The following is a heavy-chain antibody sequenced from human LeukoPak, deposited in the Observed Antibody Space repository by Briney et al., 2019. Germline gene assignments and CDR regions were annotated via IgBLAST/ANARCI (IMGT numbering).Heavy chain of an antibody. V-gene: IGHV6-1*01. J-gene: IGHJ3*01. Sequence: SQTLALTCDISGDTVSSNSAAWNWIRQSPSRGLEWLGRTYYRSKWYYDYAVSVKSRITISPDTSKNQFSLQLNSVTADDTAVYYCARGFALDFWGQGTMVTVSS. CDR2: TYYRSKWYY. CDR3: ARGFALDF. CDR1: GDTVSSNSAA.